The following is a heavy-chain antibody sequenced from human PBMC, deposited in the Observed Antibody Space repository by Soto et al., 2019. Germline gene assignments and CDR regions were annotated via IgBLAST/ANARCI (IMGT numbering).Heavy chain of an antibody. CDR2: IFYSGST. Sequence: PSETLSLTCTVSGGSISSDDYYWCWIRQPPGKWLEWIGSIFYSGSTYYNPSLKSRVTISVDTSKNQFSLKLRSVTAADTAVYYCARNEAPPQQLFDFWGQGTLVTVSS. CDR1: GGSISSDDYY. D-gene: IGHD6-13*01. CDR3: ARNEAPPQQLFDF. J-gene: IGHJ4*02. V-gene: IGHV4-39*01.